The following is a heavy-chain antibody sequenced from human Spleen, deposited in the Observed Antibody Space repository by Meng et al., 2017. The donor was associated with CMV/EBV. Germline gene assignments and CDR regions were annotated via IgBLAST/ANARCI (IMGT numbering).Heavy chain of an antibody. V-gene: IGHV3-23*03. CDR3: ARLRSSDWRTSYYYGLDV. J-gene: IGHJ6*02. CDR2: IYRGGGST. D-gene: IGHD6-19*01. CDR1: GFSFNNYA. Sequence: GGSLRLSCAASGFSFNNYAMNWVRQAPGKGLEWVSVIYRGGGSTYYADSVQGRFTISRDNAKNSLYLQMNSLRAEDTAVYYCARLRSSDWRTSYYYGLDVWGQGTTVTVSS.